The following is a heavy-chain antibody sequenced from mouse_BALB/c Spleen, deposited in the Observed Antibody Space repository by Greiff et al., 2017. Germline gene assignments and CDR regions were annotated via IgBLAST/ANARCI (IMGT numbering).Heavy chain of an antibody. CDR2: ISSGSSTI. CDR1: GFTFSSFG. D-gene: IGHD1-1*02. J-gene: IGHJ4*01. V-gene: IGHV5-17*02. Sequence: DVKLVESGGGLVQPGGSRKLSCAASGFTFSSFGMHWVRQAPEKGLEWVAYISSGSSTIYYADTVKGRFTISRDNPKNTLFLQMTSLRSEDTAMYYCARDRGGFYAMDYWGQGTSVTVSS. CDR3: ARDRGGFYAMDY.